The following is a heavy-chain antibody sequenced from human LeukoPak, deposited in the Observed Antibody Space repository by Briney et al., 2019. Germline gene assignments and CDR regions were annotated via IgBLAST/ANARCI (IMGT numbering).Heavy chain of an antibody. J-gene: IGHJ4*01. CDR2: LYYSGST. CDR1: GGSVSSGSYY. Sequence: PSETLSLTCTVSGGSVSSGSYYWSWIRQPPGKGLEWIGYLYYSGSTNYNPSLKSRVTISLDTSKNQFSLKLRSVTAGDTAVYYCARGGGAPTFDYWGQGTLVTVSS. D-gene: IGHD1-26*01. V-gene: IGHV4-61*01. CDR3: ARGGGAPTFDY.